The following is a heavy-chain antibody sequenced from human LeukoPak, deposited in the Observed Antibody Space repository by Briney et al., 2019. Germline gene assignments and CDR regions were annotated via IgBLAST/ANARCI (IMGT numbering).Heavy chain of an antibody. CDR2: IYYSGST. CDR1: GGSISSYY. V-gene: IGHV4-59*01. Sequence: SETLSPTCTVSGGSISSYYWSWLRQPPGKGLEGIGDIYYSGSTTYNPSLKSRVTISVDTSKNQFSLKLSSVTAADTAVYYCARDLLPYSGSYYDYWGQGTLVTVSS. D-gene: IGHD1-26*01. J-gene: IGHJ4*02. CDR3: ARDLLPYSGSYYDY.